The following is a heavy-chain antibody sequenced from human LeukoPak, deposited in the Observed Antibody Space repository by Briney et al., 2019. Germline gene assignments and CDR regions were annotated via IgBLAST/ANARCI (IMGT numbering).Heavy chain of an antibody. CDR1: GFTFSDHY. CDR3: ARGFNYGGFHGMDV. V-gene: IGHV3-72*01. Sequence: GGSLRLSCAASGFTFSDHYMDWVRQAPGKGLEWVGRIRNKANSYTTEYAASVKGRFTISRDDSKSSLYLQMNSLKIEDTAVYYCARGFNYGGFHGMDVWGQGTTVTVSS. J-gene: IGHJ6*02. CDR2: IRNKANSYTT. D-gene: IGHD4/OR15-4a*01.